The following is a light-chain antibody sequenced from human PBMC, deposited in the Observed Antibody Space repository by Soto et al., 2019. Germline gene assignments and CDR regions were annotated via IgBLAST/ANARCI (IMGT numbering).Light chain of an antibody. CDR2: GAS. J-gene: IGKJ1*01. CDR3: QQYASTPSGT. V-gene: IGKV3-20*01. CDR1: QSVSSNY. Sequence: EIVLTQSPGTLSLSPGERATLSCRASQSVSSNYLAWYQQKHGQAPRLLIYGASSRATGIPDRFSGSGSGTDFILTSSRLEPEDFAVYYCQQYASTPSGTFGQGTQVEIK.